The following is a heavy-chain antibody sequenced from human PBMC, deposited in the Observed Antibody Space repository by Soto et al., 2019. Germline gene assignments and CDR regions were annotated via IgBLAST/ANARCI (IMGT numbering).Heavy chain of an antibody. D-gene: IGHD3-22*01. Sequence: QVQLQQWGAGLLKPSETLSLTCAVYGGSFSGYYWSWIRQPPGKGLEWIGEINHSGSTNYNPSLKSRVTISVDTSKNQFSLKLSSVTAADTAVYYGARGRVRVYYDSSGYFDYWGQGTLVTVSS. CDR3: ARGRVRVYYDSSGYFDY. J-gene: IGHJ4*02. CDR2: INHSGST. CDR1: GGSFSGYY. V-gene: IGHV4-34*01.